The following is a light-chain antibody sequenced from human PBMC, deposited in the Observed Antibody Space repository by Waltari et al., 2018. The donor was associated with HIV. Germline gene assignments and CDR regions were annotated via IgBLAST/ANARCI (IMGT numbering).Light chain of an antibody. CDR2: GNS. V-gene: IGLV1-40*01. J-gene: IGLJ2*01. CDR1: SSNIGAGYD. Sequence: QSVLTPPPSVSAAPGQRVTISCTGSSSNIGAGYDVHWYQQLPGTAPKPLIYGNSNRPSGVPDRFSGSKSGTSASLAITGLQAEDEADYYCQSYDSSLSGSVFGGGTKLTVL. CDR3: QSYDSSLSGSV.